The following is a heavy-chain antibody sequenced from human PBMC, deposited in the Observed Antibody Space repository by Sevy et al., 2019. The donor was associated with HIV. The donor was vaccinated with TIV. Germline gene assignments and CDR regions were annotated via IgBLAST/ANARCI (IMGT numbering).Heavy chain of an antibody. D-gene: IGHD6-13*01. CDR1: GYTFTSYD. CDR3: ARAGSSWYDHYFDP. CDR2: MNPNSGNT. V-gene: IGHV1-8*01. Sequence: ASVKVSCKASGYTFTSYDINWVRQATGQGLEWMGWMNPNSGNTGYALKFQGRVTMTRNTSISTAYMELRSLRSEDTAMYYCARAGSSWYDHYFDPWGHGTRVTVSS. J-gene: IGHJ4*01.